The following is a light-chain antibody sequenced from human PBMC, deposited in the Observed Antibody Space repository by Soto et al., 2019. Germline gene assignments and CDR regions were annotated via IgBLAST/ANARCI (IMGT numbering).Light chain of an antibody. CDR3: QQRYNWPIT. CDR1: QSVDIS. V-gene: IGKV3-11*02. CDR2: GAS. J-gene: IGKJ5*01. Sequence: EIVLTQSPATLSVSPGERVILSCRASQSVDISLAWYQQKPGQAPRLLIYGASSRATGIPARFSGSGSGRDFTLTISSLEPEDFSVYYCQQRYNWPITFGQGTRLEI.